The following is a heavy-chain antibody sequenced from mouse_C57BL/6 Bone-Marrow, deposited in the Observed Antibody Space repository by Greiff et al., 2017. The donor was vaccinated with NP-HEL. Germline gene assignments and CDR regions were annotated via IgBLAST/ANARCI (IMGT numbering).Heavy chain of an antibody. CDR2: IDPENGDT. CDR3: TTWGLPVY. Sequence: VQLQQSGAELVRPGASVKLSCTASGFNITDDYMHWVKQRPAQGLEWIGWIDPENGDTEYASKFQGKATITADTSSNTAYLQLSSLTSEDTAVYYCTTWGLPVYWGQGTTLTVSS. D-gene: IGHD2-4*01. V-gene: IGHV14-4*01. J-gene: IGHJ2*01. CDR1: GFNITDDY.